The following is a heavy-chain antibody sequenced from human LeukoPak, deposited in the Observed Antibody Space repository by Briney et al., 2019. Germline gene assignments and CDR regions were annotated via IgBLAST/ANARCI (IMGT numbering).Heavy chain of an antibody. Sequence: GGSLRLSCAASGFTFSSYGMHWVRQAPGKGLEWVAVISYDGSNKYYADSVKGRFTISRDNSKNTLYLQMNSLRAEDTAVYYCARGPPGIAVAGVFDYWGQGTLVTVSS. D-gene: IGHD6-19*01. J-gene: IGHJ4*02. V-gene: IGHV3-30*03. CDR1: GFTFSSYG. CDR3: ARGPPGIAVAGVFDY. CDR2: ISYDGSNK.